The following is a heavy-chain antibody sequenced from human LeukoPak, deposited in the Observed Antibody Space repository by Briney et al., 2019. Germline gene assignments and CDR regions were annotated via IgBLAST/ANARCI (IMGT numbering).Heavy chain of an antibody. CDR1: GFTFNFYD. V-gene: IGHV3-13*01. J-gene: IGHJ4*02. CDR3: ARSSPEYAFWRGYYIDD. Sequence: GGSLRLSCAASGFTFNFYDMHWVRHAPGEGLEWVSSIGTAGDTHYPDSVKGRFTISRENAKNSFYLQMNTLGAGDTAVYYCARSSPEYAFWRGYYIDDWGQGTLVTVSS. CDR2: IGTAGDT. D-gene: IGHD3-3*01.